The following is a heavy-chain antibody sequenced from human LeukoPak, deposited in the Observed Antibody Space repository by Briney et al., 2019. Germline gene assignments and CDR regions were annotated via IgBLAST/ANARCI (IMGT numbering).Heavy chain of an antibody. V-gene: IGHV3-23*01. J-gene: IGHJ4*02. Sequence: PGGSLRLSCAVSGITLSNYGMSWLRQAPGKGLEWVAGISGSGGSTNYADSVKGRFSIFRDNPKNTLYPQMNSLRAEAPAVYFCATRGVVIRVILVGFHKEAYYFDSWGQGALVTVSS. D-gene: IGHD3-22*01. CDR2: ISGSGGST. CDR1: GITLSNYG. CDR3: ATRGVVIRVILVGFHKEAYYFDS.